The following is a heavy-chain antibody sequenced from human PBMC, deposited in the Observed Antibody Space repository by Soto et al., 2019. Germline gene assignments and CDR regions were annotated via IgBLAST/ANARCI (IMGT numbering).Heavy chain of an antibody. D-gene: IGHD2-15*01. Sequence: TLSLTCAVSGGSISSGGYSWSWIRQPPGKGLEWIGFISHSGSTYYSTSLKSRVTISVDTSKNQFSLKLSSVTAADTAVYYCATMGTPATGLYFFDYWGQGSLVTVSS. CDR1: GGSISSGGYS. CDR3: ATMGTPATGLYFFDY. V-gene: IGHV4-30-2*05. J-gene: IGHJ4*02. CDR2: ISHSGST.